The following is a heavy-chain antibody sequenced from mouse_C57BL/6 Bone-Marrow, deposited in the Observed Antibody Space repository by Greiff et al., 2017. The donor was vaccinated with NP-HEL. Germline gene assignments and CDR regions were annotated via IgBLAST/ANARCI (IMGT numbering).Heavy chain of an antibody. V-gene: IGHV5-9*01. CDR3: ARRGILSPFDY. CDR2: ISGGGGNT. CDR1: GFTFSSYT. Sequence: EVNVVESGGGLVKPGGSLKLSCAASGFTFSSYTMSWVRQTPEKRLEWVATISGGGGNTYYPDSVKGRFTISRDNAKNTLYLQMSSLRSEDTALYYCARRGILSPFDYWGQGTTLTVSS. D-gene: IGHD1-1*02. J-gene: IGHJ2*01.